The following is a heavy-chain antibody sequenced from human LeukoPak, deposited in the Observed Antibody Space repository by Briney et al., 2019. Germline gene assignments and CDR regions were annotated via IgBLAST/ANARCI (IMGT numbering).Heavy chain of an antibody. CDR1: GFTFSSYW. V-gene: IGHV3-7*01. Sequence: GGSLRLSCAASGFTFSSYWMSWVRQAPGKGLEWVANINQDGSEKYYVDSVKGRFTISRDNAKNSLYLQMNSLRAEDTAVYYCAKTGSSSWGYFDYWGQGTLVTVSS. CDR3: AKTGSSSWGYFDY. D-gene: IGHD6-13*01. J-gene: IGHJ4*02. CDR2: INQDGSEK.